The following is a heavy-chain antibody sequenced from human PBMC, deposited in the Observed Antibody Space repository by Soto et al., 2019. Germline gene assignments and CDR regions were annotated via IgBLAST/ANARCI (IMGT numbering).Heavy chain of an antibody. D-gene: IGHD3-3*01. CDR2: ISSNGGST. CDR1: GFTFSSYA. CDR3: VKAMGGFLEWLFRNWFDP. V-gene: IGHV3-64D*08. J-gene: IGHJ5*02. Sequence: GGSLRLSCSASGFTFSSYAMHWVRQAPGKGLEYVSAISSNGGSTYYADSVKGRFTISRDNSKNTLYLQMSSLRAEDTAVYYCVKAMGGFLEWLFRNWFDPWGQGTLVTVSS.